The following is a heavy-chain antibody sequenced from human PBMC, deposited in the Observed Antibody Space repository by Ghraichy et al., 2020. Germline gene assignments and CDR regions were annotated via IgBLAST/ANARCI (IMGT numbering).Heavy chain of an antibody. J-gene: IGHJ3*02. D-gene: IGHD3-16*02. CDR3: AREGALGDYVWGSYRYRGAFDI. CDR2: IYYSGST. Sequence: SETLSLTCTVSGGSISSYYWSWIRQPPGKGLEWIGYIYYSGSTNYNPSLKSRVTISVDTSKNQFSLKLSSVTAADTAVYYCAREGALGDYVWGSYRYRGAFDIWGQGTMVTVSS. CDR1: GGSISSYY. V-gene: IGHV4-59*01.